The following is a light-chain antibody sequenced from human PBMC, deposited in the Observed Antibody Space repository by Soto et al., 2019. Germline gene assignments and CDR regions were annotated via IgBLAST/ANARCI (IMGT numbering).Light chain of an antibody. CDR1: QDINSH. CDR3: QNCKSAVFT. V-gene: IGKV1-27*01. Sequence: DIQLTQSPSSLSASVGDSVTITCRASQDINSHLAWYQQRPGKGPKLLIYGATTLQPGVPSRFSGTGSGTDFTLTISSLQPEDVATYYCQNCKSAVFTFGPGTKVDIK. CDR2: GAT. J-gene: IGKJ3*01.